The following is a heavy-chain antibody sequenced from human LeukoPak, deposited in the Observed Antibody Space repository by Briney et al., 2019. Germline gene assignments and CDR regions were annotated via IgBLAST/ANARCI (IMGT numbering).Heavy chain of an antibody. Sequence: GGSLRLSCAASGFAFNSYAMHWVRQAPGKGPEWLAVIWYDGSSKYYAESVKGRFTISRDNSKNTLYLLMDSLRAEDTALYYCAKSSSSLVAYYYYMDVWGKGTTVTVSS. CDR2: IWYDGSSK. CDR3: AKSSSSLVAYYYYMDV. V-gene: IGHV3-33*06. J-gene: IGHJ6*03. CDR1: GFAFNSYA.